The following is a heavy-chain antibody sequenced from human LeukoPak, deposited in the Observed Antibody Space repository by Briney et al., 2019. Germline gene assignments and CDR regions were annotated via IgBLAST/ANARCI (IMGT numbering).Heavy chain of an antibody. D-gene: IGHD3-10*01. J-gene: IGHJ6*02. CDR1: GFTFTSYG. CDR3: AKSESYYYYYGMDV. V-gene: IGHV3-30*18. CDR2: ISYDGSNK. Sequence: GGSLRLSCAASGFTFTSYGMHWVRQAPGKGLEWVAVISYDGSNKYYADSVKGRFTISRDNSKNTLYLQMNSLRAEDTAVYYCAKSESYYYYYGMDVWGQGTTVTVSS.